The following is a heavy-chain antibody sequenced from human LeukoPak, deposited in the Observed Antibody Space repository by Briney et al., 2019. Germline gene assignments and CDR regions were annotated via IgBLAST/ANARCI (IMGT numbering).Heavy chain of an antibody. V-gene: IGHV4-34*01. CDR3: ARRLYYDYVWGSYRYTFDY. J-gene: IGHJ4*02. Sequence: PSETLSLTCAVYGGPFSGYYWSWIRQPPGKGLEWIGEINHSGSTNYNPSLKSRVIISVDTSKNQFSLKLSSVTAADTAVYYCARRLYYDYVWGSYRYTFDYWGQGTLVTVSS. CDR1: GGPFSGYY. CDR2: INHSGST. D-gene: IGHD3-16*02.